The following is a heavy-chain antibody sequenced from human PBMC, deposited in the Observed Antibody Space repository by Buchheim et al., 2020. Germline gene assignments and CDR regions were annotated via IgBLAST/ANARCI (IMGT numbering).Heavy chain of an antibody. CDR3: ARGTTYYDFWSGYYSWFDP. J-gene: IGHJ5*02. D-gene: IGHD3-3*01. CDR2: IYHSGST. CDR1: GGSISSGGYS. V-gene: IGHV4-30-2*01. Sequence: QLQLQESGSGLVKPSQTLSLTCAVSGGSISSGGYSWSWIRQPPGKGLEWIGYIYHSGSTYYNPSLKSRVTISVDRSKNQLPLRLSSVTAAHTAVYYCARGTTYYDFWSGYYSWFDPWGQGTL.